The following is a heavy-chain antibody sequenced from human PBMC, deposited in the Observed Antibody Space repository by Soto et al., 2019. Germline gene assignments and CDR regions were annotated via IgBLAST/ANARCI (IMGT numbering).Heavy chain of an antibody. J-gene: IGHJ6*02. CDR3: AIRSSGSYSNYYYYGMDV. CDR1: GGTFSSYT. D-gene: IGHD3-10*01. Sequence: QVQLVQSGAEVKKPGSSVKVSCKASGGTFSSYTISWVRQAPGQGLEWMGRIIPILGIANYAQKFQGRVTITADKXTXTXXMELSRLRSEDTAVYYCAIRSSGSYSNYYYYGMDVWGQGTTVTVSS. CDR2: IIPILGIA. V-gene: IGHV1-69*02.